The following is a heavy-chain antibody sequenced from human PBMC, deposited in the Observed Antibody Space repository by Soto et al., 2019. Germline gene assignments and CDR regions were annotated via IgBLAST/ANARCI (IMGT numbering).Heavy chain of an antibody. CDR3: ARVHSSSWFDGYFDY. Sequence: ASVKVSCKASGYTFTSYAMHWVRQAPGQRLEWMGWINAGNGNTKYSQKFQGRVTITRDTSASTAYMELSSLRSEDTAVYYCARVHSSSWFDGYFDYWGQGTLVTVSS. CDR1: GYTFTSYA. CDR2: INAGNGNT. J-gene: IGHJ4*02. V-gene: IGHV1-3*01. D-gene: IGHD6-13*01.